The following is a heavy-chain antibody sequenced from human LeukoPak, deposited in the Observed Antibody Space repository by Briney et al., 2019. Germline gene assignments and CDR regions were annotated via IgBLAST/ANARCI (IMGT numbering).Heavy chain of an antibody. CDR3: ARESRGVVVVPAAWFDP. CDR2: IIPIFGTA. J-gene: IGHJ5*02. D-gene: IGHD2-2*01. V-gene: IGHV1-69*13. Sequence: SVKVSCKASGGTFSSYAISWVRQAPGQGLEWMGGIIPIFGTANYAQKFQGRVTITADESTSTAYMELSSLRSEDTAVYYCARESRGVVVVPAAWFDPWGQGTLVTVSS. CDR1: GGTFSSYA.